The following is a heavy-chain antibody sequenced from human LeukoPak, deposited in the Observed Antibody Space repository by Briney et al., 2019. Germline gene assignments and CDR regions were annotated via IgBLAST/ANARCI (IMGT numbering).Heavy chain of an antibody. CDR2: MSSSDDGR. V-gene: IGHV3-23*01. J-gene: IGHJ4*02. Sequence: GGSLRLSCATSGFSFSSYAMSWVRQAPGKGLEWVSAMSSSDDGRYYAASVRGRFTISRDTSRSTLYLQMNSLKAEDAAVYYCAKAPVTSCRGAFCYPFDYWGQGTLVTVSS. CDR1: GFSFSSYA. D-gene: IGHD2-15*01. CDR3: AKAPVTSCRGAFCYPFDY.